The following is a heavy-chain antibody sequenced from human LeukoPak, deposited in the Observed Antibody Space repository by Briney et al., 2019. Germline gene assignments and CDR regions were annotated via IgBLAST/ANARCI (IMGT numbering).Heavy chain of an antibody. CDR3: ARGGAGTYLPDY. CDR1: GFTFRNYA. Sequence: PGGSLRLSCAASGFTFRNYAMHWVRQAPGKGLEWVAVTTYDASDKDYADSVKGRFTISRDNSKNTLYLQMNSLRPEDTALYFCARGGAGTYLPDYWGQGILVTVSS. V-gene: IGHV3-30*04. CDR2: TTYDASDK. D-gene: IGHD3-10*01. J-gene: IGHJ4*02.